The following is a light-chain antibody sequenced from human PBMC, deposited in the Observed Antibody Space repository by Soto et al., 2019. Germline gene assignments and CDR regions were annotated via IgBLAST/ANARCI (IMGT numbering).Light chain of an antibody. CDR1: NSDVGTYNL. V-gene: IGLV2-23*01. J-gene: IGLJ1*01. CDR3: CSYAGSSTYV. Sequence: QSALTQPASVSGSPGQSITISCTGTNSDVGTYNLVSWYQQRPGKAPTLMIFEDDQRPSGVSFRFSGSKSGNTASLTISGLQAEDEADYYCCSYAGSSTYVFVTGTKLTVL. CDR2: EDD.